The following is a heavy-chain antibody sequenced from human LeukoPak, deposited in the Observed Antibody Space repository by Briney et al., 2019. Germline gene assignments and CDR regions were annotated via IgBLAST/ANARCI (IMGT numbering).Heavy chain of an antibody. D-gene: IGHD2-2*01. CDR3: ARVAYCSDSSCHAAGWYFDL. CDR2: IKQDGSEK. V-gene: IGHV3-7*01. Sequence: GGSLRLSCAGSGFTISGYWMSWVRQAPGKGLEWVANIKQDGSEKYYVDSVKGLFTISRDNAKNSLDLQMNSLRAEDTAVYYCARVAYCSDSSCHAAGWYFDLWGRGTLVTVSS. J-gene: IGHJ2*01. CDR1: GFTISGYW.